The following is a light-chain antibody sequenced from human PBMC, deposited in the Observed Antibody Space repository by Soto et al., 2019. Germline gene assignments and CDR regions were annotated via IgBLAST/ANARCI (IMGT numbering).Light chain of an antibody. Sequence: QSVLTQPPSVSGAPGQRVTISCTGSTSNIGAGYDVHWYQQLPGTAPKLLIYGNSNRPSGVFERFSGSKSGTSASLATTGLQAEDEADYYCQSYDSSLSEVVFGGGTKVTVL. CDR1: TSNIGAGYD. CDR3: QSYDSSLSEVV. V-gene: IGLV1-40*01. CDR2: GNS. J-gene: IGLJ3*02.